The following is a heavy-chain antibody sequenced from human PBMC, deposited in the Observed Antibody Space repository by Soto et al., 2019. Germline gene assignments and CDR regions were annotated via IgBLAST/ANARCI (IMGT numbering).Heavy chain of an antibody. CDR2: ISYDGSNK. Sequence: VGSLRLFCAASGFTFSSYAMHWVRQAPGKGLEWLAVISYDGSNKYYADSAKGRFTISRDNSKNTLYLQMNSLRAEDTAVYYCARTKPNYCSSTSCGMDVWGQGTTVTVSS. CDR1: GFTFSSYA. D-gene: IGHD2-2*01. J-gene: IGHJ6*02. V-gene: IGHV3-30-3*01. CDR3: ARTKPNYCSSTSCGMDV.